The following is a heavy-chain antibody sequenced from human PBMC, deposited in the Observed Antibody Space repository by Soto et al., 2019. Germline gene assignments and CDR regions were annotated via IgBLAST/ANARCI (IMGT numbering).Heavy chain of an antibody. V-gene: IGHV4-34*01. J-gene: IGHJ6*02. Sequence: SETLSLTCAVYGGSFSGYHWSWIRQPPGKGLEWIGEINHSGSTNYNPSLKSRVTISVDTPKNQFSLKLSSVTAADTAVYYCARGEGGTMVRGVIVGMDVWGQGTTVTVSS. CDR1: GGSFSGYH. CDR3: ARGEGGTMVRGVIVGMDV. CDR2: INHSGST. D-gene: IGHD3-10*01.